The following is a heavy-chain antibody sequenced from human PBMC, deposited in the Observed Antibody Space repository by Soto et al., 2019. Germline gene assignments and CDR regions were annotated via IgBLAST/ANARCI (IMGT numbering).Heavy chain of an antibody. V-gene: IGHV4-31*03. Sequence: QVQLQESGPGLVKPSQTLSLTCTVSGGSISSGGYYWSWIRQHPGKGLEYIGYIYYSGSTYYNPALKSRVAISVDTSKNQFSLELTSVTAADTAVYYCAAEVGFGPLFDYWGQGTLVTVSS. CDR3: AAEVGFGPLFDY. D-gene: IGHD3-3*01. J-gene: IGHJ4*02. CDR1: GGSISSGGYY. CDR2: IYYSGST.